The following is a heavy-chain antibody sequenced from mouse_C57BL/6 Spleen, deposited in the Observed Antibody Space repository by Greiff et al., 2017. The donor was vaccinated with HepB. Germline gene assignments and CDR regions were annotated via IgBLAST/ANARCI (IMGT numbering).Heavy chain of an antibody. J-gene: IGHJ4*01. D-gene: IGHD1-1*01. V-gene: IGHV3-6*01. CDR1: GYSITSGYY. Sequence: EVQLVESGPGLVKPSQSLSLTCSVTGYSITSGYYWNWIRQFPGNKLEWMGYISYDGSNNYNPSLKNRISITRDTSKNQFFLKLNSVTTEDTATYYCARALRGAMDYWGQGTSVTVSS. CDR3: ARALRGAMDY. CDR2: ISYDGSN.